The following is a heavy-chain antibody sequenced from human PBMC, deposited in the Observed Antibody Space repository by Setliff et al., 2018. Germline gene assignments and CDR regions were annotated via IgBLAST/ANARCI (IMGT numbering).Heavy chain of an antibody. Sequence: ASVTVSCKASGLTFTTFSISWVRQAPGQGLEWMGWITNYNGKTDYAQKFQDRVILTTDTSTNTAYMELRNLRPDDKAIYYCATRTPVTFSGVVTTVWGQGSLVTSPQ. CDR2: ITNYNGKT. CDR1: GLTFTTFS. CDR3: ATRTPVTFSGVVTTV. D-gene: IGHD3-3*01. V-gene: IGHV1-18*01. J-gene: IGHJ4*02.